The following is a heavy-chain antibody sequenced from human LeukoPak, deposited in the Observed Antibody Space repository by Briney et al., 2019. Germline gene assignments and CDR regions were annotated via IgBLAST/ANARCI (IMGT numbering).Heavy chain of an antibody. D-gene: IGHD3-16*02. Sequence: SVKVSCKASGGTFSSYAISWVRQAPGQGLEWMGRIIPILGIANYAQKFQGRVTITADKSTSTAYMELSSLRSEDTAVYYCAKGGVHGGVIVFDAFDIWGQGTMVTVSS. V-gene: IGHV1-69*04. CDR1: GGTFSSYA. J-gene: IGHJ3*02. CDR3: AKGGVHGGVIVFDAFDI. CDR2: IIPILGIA.